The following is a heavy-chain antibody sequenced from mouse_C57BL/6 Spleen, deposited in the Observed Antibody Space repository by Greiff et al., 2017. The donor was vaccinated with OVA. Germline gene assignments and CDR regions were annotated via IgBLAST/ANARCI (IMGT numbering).Heavy chain of an antibody. J-gene: IGHJ4*01. CDR2: ISSGSSTI. CDR1: GFTFSDYG. D-gene: IGHD2-4*01. CDR3: ARRITRYYAMDY. V-gene: IGHV5-17*01. Sequence: EVQLQESGGGLVKPGGSLKLSCAASGFTFSDYGMHWVRQAPEKGLEWVAYISSGSSTIYYADTVKGRFTISRDNAKNTLFLQMTSLRSEDTAMYYCARRITRYYAMDYWGQGTSVTVSS.